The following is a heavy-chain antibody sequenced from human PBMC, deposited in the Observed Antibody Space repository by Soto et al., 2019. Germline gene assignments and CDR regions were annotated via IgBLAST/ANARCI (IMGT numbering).Heavy chain of an antibody. D-gene: IGHD5-12*01. V-gene: IGHV3-23*01. Sequence: GGSLRLSCAASGFTFSSYAMSWVRQAPGKGLEWVSAISGSGGSTYYADSVKGRFTISRDNSKNTLYLQMNSLRAEDTAVYYCAKVREGSDVATTIPLSSYYYMDVWGKGTTVTVSS. CDR1: GFTFSSYA. CDR2: ISGSGGST. J-gene: IGHJ6*03. CDR3: AKVREGSDVATTIPLSSYYYMDV.